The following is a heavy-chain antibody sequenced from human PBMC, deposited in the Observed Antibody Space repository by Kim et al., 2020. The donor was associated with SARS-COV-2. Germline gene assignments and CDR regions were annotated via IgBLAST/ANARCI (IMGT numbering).Heavy chain of an antibody. CDR3: AGDIVVVPAAMGDAFDI. CDR1: GFTFSSYS. J-gene: IGHJ3*02. D-gene: IGHD2-2*01. CDR2: ISSSSSYI. Sequence: GGSLRLSCAASGFTFSSYSMNWVRQAPGKGLEWVSSISSSSSYIYYADSVKGRFTISRDNAKNSLYLQMNSLRAEDTAVYYCAGDIVVVPAAMGDAFDIWGQGTMVTVSS. V-gene: IGHV3-21*01.